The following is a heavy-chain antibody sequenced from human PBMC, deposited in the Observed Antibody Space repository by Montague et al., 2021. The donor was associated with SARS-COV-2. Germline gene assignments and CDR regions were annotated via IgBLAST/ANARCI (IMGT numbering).Heavy chain of an antibody. CDR2: LSYSGRP. CDR1: GGSFSGYA. CDR3: ARRRPHCSSAWYYDQ. D-gene: IGHD6-13*01. Sequence: SETLSLTCAFAGGSFSGYAWSWIRQPPGKRLEWIGYLSYSGRPTYNPSLQSRVTISVDTSKNQFSLQLSSVIAADTAVYYCARRRPHCSSAWYYDQWGQGTLVTVSS. J-gene: IGHJ4*02. V-gene: IGHV4-59*08.